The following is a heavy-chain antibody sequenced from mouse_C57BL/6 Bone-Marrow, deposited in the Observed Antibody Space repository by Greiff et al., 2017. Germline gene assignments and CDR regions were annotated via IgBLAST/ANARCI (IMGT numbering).Heavy chain of an antibody. CDR1: GYTFTSYW. CDR2: IDPNSGGT. D-gene: IGHD2-10*01. V-gene: IGHV1-72*01. CDR3: ARDLLLCPFAY. Sequence: QVQLQQPGAELVKPGASVKLSCKASGYTFTSYWLHWVKQRPGRGLEWIGRIDPNSGGTKYNEKFKSKATLTVDKPSSTAYMQLSSLTSEDSAVYYCARDLLLCPFAYWGQGTLVTVSA. J-gene: IGHJ3*01.